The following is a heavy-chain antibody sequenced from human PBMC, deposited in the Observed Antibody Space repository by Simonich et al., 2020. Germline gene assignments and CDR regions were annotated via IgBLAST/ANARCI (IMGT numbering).Heavy chain of an antibody. V-gene: IGHV1-2*02. CDR3: ARARLYSSSHAFDI. J-gene: IGHJ3*02. Sequence: QVQLVQSGAEVKKPGASVKVSCKASGYTFTGYYMHWVPQAPGQGLEWMGGINPTSGGTNYVQKLQGRVTMTRDTPISTAYMELSRLRSDATAVYYCARARLYSSSHAFDIWGQGTMVTVSS. D-gene: IGHD6-6*01. CDR1: GYTFTGYY. CDR2: INPTSGGT.